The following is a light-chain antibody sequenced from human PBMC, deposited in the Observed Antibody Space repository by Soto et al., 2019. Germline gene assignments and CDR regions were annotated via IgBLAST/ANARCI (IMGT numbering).Light chain of an antibody. CDR3: QQSYRTPYT. Sequence: DIQMTQSPSSLSASVGDRVTITCRASQGISTYLVWYQQRQGRAPKLLIYDASSLLSGVPSRFSGSGSGTDFTLTISSLQPEDFATYYCQQSYRTPYTFGQGTQREIK. J-gene: IGKJ2*01. CDR2: DAS. V-gene: IGKV1-39*01. CDR1: QGISTY.